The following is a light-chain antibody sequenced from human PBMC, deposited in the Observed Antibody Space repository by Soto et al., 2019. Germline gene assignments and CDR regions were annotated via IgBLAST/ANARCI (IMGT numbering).Light chain of an antibody. V-gene: IGKV1-5*01. Sequence: DIQMTQSPSTLSASVGDRVTITCRASRSISNWLAWYQQRPGIAPKLLIFDASILQRGVPSRFSGSGSGTEFTLTISRLQTDDFATYYCQQYGSFSPITFGGGTNVEI. CDR1: RSISNW. J-gene: IGKJ4*01. CDR2: DAS. CDR3: QQYGSFSPIT.